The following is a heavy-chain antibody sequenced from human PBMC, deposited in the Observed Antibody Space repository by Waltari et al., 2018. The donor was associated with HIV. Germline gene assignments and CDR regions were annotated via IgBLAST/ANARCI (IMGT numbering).Heavy chain of an antibody. J-gene: IGHJ4*02. CDR3: ARDAVGGAISPEDPY. V-gene: IGHV3-53*02. CDR2: MYSGGST. Sequence: EVQLVETGGGLIQPGGSLRLSCAASGLTVSSNYMSWVRQAPGKGLEWVSVMYSGGSTYYADSVKGRFTISRDNSKNTLYLQMNSLRAEDTAVYYCARDAVGGAISPEDPYWGQGTLVTVSS. CDR1: GLTVSSNY. D-gene: IGHD3-3*01.